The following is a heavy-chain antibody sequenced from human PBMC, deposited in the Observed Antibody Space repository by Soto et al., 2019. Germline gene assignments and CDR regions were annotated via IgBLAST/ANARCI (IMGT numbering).Heavy chain of an antibody. J-gene: IGHJ6*02. CDR2: ISYDGSNK. CDR1: VFTFSSYA. V-gene: IGHV3-30-3*01. CDR3: ARAPYYYDSSGYHFGQHRKVYYYYGMDV. Sequence: LRLSCAASVFTFSSYAMHWVRQAPGKGLEWVAVISYDGSNKYYADSVKGRFTISRDNSKNTLYLQMNSLRAEDTAVYYCARAPYYYDSSGYHFGQHRKVYYYYGMDVWGQGTTVTVSS. D-gene: IGHD3-22*01.